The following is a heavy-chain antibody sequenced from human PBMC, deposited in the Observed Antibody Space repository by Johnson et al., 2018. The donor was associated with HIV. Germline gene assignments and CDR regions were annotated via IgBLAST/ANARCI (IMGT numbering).Heavy chain of an antibody. CDR2: ISYDGSNK. D-gene: IGHD4-17*01. J-gene: IGHJ3*02. Sequence: QVQLVESGGGVVQPGRSLRLSCAASGFTFSSYGMHWVRQAPGKGLEWVAVISYDGSNKYYADSVKGRFTISRDKSKNTLYLQMNSLRAEDTAVYYCAQEGPLTVTTVMDAFDIWGQGTMVTVSS. CDR3: AQEGPLTVTTVMDAFDI. CDR1: GFTFSSYG. V-gene: IGHV3-30*18.